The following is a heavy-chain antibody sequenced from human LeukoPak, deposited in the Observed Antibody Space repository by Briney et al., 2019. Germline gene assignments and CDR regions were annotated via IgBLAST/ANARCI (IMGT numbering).Heavy chain of an antibody. CDR3: ARLGGFYYFDY. CDR2: INPNSGGT. CDR1: GYTFTGYY. D-gene: IGHD2-15*01. V-gene: IGHV1-2*06. J-gene: IGHJ4*02. Sequence: ASVKVSCKASGYTFTGYYMHWVRQAPGQGLEWMGRINPNSGGTNYAQKFQGRVTMTWDTSISTASMELNRLRSDDTAVYCCARLGGFYYFDYWGQGTLVTVSS.